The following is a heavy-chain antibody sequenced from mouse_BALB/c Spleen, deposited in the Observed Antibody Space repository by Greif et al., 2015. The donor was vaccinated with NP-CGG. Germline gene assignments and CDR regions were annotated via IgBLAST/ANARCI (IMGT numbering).Heavy chain of an antibody. CDR3: ARGWDWLLSYAMDY. J-gene: IGHJ4*01. D-gene: IGHD1-2*01. CDR1: GFTFSSYG. CDR2: INSNGGST. V-gene: IGHV5-6-3*01. Sequence: EVKVEESGGGLVQPGGSLKLSCAASGFTFSSYGMSWVRQTPDKRLELVATINSNGGSTYYPDSVKGRFTISRDNPKNTLYLQMSSLKSEDTAMYYCARGWDWLLSYAMDYWGQGTSVTVSS.